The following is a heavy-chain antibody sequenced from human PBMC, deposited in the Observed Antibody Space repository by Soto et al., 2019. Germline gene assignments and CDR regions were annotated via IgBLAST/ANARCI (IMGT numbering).Heavy chain of an antibody. V-gene: IGHV6-1*01. CDR3: ARDLSNTDFWSGYYTGVNGMDV. CDR1: GDSVSSNSAA. J-gene: IGHJ6*02. CDR2: TYYRSKWYN. D-gene: IGHD3-3*01. Sequence: PSQTLSLTCAISGDSVSSNSAAWNWIRQSPSRGLEWLGRTYYRSKWYNDYAVSVKSRITINPDTSKNQFSLQLNSVTPEDTAVYYCARDLSNTDFWSGYYTGVNGMDVWGQGTTVTVSS.